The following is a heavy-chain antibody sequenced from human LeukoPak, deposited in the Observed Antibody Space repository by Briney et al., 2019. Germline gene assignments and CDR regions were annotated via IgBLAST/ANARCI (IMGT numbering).Heavy chain of an antibody. J-gene: IGHJ4*02. CDR2: ISYDGSNK. CDR3: ARSEYYDFWSGSEFDY. CDR1: GFTFSSYA. V-gene: IGHV3-30-3*01. D-gene: IGHD3-3*01. Sequence: QPGRSLRLSCAASGFTFSSYAMHWVRQAPGKGLEWVAVISYDGSNKYYADSVKGRFTISRDNSKNTLYLQMNSLRAEDTAVYYCARSEYYDFWSGSEFDYWGQGTLVTVSS.